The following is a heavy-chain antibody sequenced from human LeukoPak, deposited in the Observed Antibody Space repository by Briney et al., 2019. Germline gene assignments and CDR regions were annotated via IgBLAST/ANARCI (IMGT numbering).Heavy chain of an antibody. Sequence: SQTLSLTCTVSGDSFSSGGYSWILQLPGMGLEWIGYVFSSGRTYYNASLKSRVTISLDTSKNQFSLRLSSVTAADTAVYYCARARTQYSDGSGLNWFDPWGQGTLVTVSS. CDR2: VFSSGRT. CDR3: ARARTQYSDGSGLNWFDP. J-gene: IGHJ5*02. V-gene: IGHV4-31*03. CDR1: GDSFSSGGY. D-gene: IGHD3-22*01.